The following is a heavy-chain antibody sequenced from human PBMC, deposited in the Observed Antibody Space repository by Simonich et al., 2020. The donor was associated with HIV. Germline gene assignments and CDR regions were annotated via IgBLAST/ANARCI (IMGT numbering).Heavy chain of an antibody. J-gene: IGHJ4*02. CDR3: ASRGYGGYGLFAY. D-gene: IGHD5-12*01. Sequence: QVQLQQWGAGLLKPSETLSLTCAVYGGSFSDYYWSWIRQPPGKGLEWIGEFIHSGSTKYNPSLQSRVTISVDTSKNQFSLKLSSVTAADTAVYYCASRGYGGYGLFAYWGQGTLVTVSS. V-gene: IGHV4-34*12. CDR2: FIHSGST. CDR1: GGSFSDYY.